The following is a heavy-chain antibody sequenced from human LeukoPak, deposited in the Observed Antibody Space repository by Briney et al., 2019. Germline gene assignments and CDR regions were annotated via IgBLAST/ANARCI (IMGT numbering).Heavy chain of an antibody. D-gene: IGHD5-12*01. Sequence: PGGSLRLSCAASGFTFDNYAMHWVRQAPGKGLGWVSGISWNSGSIGYADSVKGRFTISRDNAKNSLYLQMNSLRAEDTALYYCAKDRYSGYAYYFDYWGQGTLVTVSS. J-gene: IGHJ4*02. CDR2: ISWNSGSI. V-gene: IGHV3-9*01. CDR1: GFTFDNYA. CDR3: AKDRYSGYAYYFDY.